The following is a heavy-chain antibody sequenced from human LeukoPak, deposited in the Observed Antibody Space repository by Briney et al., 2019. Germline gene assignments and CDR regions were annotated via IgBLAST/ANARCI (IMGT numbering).Heavy chain of an antibody. Sequence: GGSLRLSCVASGFSVSNNDMSWVRQAPGKGLEWVSVIYSGGSTHYADSVKGRFTISRDNSKNTLYLQMNSLRAEDTGLYYCARSFGMLYYFDYWGQGTLVTVSS. CDR3: ARSFGMLYYFDY. CDR2: IYSGGST. V-gene: IGHV3-53*01. CDR1: GFSVSNND. D-gene: IGHD2-8*01. J-gene: IGHJ4*02.